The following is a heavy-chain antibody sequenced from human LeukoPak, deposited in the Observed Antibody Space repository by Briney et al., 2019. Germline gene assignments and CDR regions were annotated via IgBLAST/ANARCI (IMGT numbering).Heavy chain of an antibody. CDR1: GGSISSYY. J-gene: IGHJ3*02. CDR2: IYYSGST. D-gene: IGHD1-26*01. CDR3: ARSRSWATFDI. V-gene: IGHV4-59*01. Sequence: ASETLSLTCTVSGGSISSYYWSWIRQPPGKGLEWIGYIYYSGSTNYNPSLKSRVTISVDTSKNQFSLKLSSVTAADTAVYYCARSRSWATFDIWGQGTMVTVSS.